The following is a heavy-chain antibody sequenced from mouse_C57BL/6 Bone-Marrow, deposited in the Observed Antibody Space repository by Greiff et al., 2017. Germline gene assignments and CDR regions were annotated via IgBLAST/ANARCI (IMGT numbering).Heavy chain of an antibody. CDR3: AREDYVIYFDV. J-gene: IGHJ1*03. Sequence: EVQVVESEGGLVQPGSSMKLSCTASGFTFSDYYMAWVRQVPEKGLEWVANINYDGSSTYYLDSLQSRFIISRDNAKNILYLQMSSLKSEDTATYYCAREDYVIYFDVWGTGTTITVTS. CDR1: GFTFSDYY. CDR2: INYDGSST. D-gene: IGHD1-1*01. V-gene: IGHV5-16*01.